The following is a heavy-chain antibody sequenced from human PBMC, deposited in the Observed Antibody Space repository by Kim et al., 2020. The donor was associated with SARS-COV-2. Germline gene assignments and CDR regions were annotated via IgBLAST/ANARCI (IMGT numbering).Heavy chain of an antibody. V-gene: IGHV3-74*01. Sequence: GGSLRLSCTASGFRISDYWMHWVRQAPGEGLVWVSHIGSEGNNPGYADSVRGRFTTSRDNAKNTLYLQMNSLRAEDTGVFYCAREGKEGATDYWGQGTLV. CDR1: GFRISDYW. J-gene: IGHJ4*02. CDR2: IGSEGNNP. CDR3: AREGKEGATDY. D-gene: IGHD1-26*01.